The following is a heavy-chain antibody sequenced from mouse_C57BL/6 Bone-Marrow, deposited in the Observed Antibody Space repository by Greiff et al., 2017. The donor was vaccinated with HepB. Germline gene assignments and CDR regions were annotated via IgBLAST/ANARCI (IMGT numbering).Heavy chain of an antibody. J-gene: IGHJ3*01. CDR1: GFPLTSYG. D-gene: IGHD2-1*01. CDR3: ASPYGNYLAY. V-gene: IGHV2-2*01. Sequence: QVQLKASGPGLVQPSQSLSITCTVSGFPLTSYGVHWVRQSPGKGLEWLGVIWSGGSTDYNAAFISRLSISKDNSKSQVFFKMNSLQADDTSIYYCASPYGNYLAYWGQGTLVTVSA. CDR2: IWSGGST.